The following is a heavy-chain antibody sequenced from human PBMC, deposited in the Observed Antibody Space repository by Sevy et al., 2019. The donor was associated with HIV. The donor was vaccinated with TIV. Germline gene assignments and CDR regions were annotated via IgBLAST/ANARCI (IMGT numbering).Heavy chain of an antibody. CDR3: ARELWYGELGGWFDP. D-gene: IGHD3-10*01. J-gene: IGHJ5*02. CDR2: SGNKANIYTT. V-gene: IGHV3-72*01. Sequence: GGSLRLSCEASGFSFSDYNMDWVRQAPGRGLEGLGRSGNKANIYTTQYAASVKGRFSISRDDLKNSLSLQMNSLNTEDTAVYYCARELWYGELGGWFDPWGQGTLVTVSS. CDR1: GFSFSDYN.